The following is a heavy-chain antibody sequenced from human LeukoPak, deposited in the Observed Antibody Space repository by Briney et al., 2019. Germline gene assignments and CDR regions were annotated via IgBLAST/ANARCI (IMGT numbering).Heavy chain of an antibody. D-gene: IGHD6-13*01. CDR3: ASGRIRAAAGTDY. CDR2: IYHSGST. Sequence: PSQTLSLTCTVSGGSISSGGYYWSWIRQPPGKGLEWIGYIYHSGSTYYNPSLKSRVTISVDRSKNQFSLKLSSVTAADTAVYYCASGRIRAAAGTDYWGQGTLVTVSS. J-gene: IGHJ4*02. V-gene: IGHV4-30-2*01. CDR1: GGSISSGGYY.